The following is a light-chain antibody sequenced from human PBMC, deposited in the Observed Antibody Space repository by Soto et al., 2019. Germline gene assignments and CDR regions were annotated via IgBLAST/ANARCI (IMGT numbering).Light chain of an antibody. J-gene: IGLJ1*01. Sequence: QSALTQPASVSGSPGQSITVSCTGTSSDVGGYNYVSWYQQHPGKAPRLMIYDVTNRLSGVSNRFSGSTSGNTASLTISWLQAEDEADYYCSSYRRGSTYVFGTGTKVTVL. V-gene: IGLV2-14*01. CDR1: SSDVGGYNY. CDR2: DVT. CDR3: SSYRRGSTYV.